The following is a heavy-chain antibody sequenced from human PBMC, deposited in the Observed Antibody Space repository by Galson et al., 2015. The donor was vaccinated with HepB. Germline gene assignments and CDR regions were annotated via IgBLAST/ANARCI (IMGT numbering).Heavy chain of an antibody. CDR3: ARASSSWTYYYYGMDV. V-gene: IGHV6-1*01. D-gene: IGHD6-13*01. CDR2: TYYRSKWYN. J-gene: IGHJ6*02. Sequence: AISGDSVSSNSAAWNWIRQSPSRGLEWLGRTYYRSKWYNDYAVSVKSRITINPDTSKNQFSLQLNSVTPEDTAVYYCARASSSWTYYYYGMDVWGQGTTVTVSS. CDR1: GDSVSSNSAA.